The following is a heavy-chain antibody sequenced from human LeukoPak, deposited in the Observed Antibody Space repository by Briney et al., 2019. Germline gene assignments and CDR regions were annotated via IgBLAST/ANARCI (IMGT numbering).Heavy chain of an antibody. J-gene: IGHJ4*02. CDR3: ARAYCSSTSCYHYIGY. CDR1: GFTFSSYA. V-gene: IGHV3-30-3*01. CDR2: ISYDGSNK. D-gene: IGHD2-2*01. Sequence: GGSLRLSCAASGFTFSSYATHWVRQAPGKGLEWVAVISYDGSNKYYADSVKGRFTISRDNAKNSLYLQMNSLRAEDTAVYYCARAYCSSTSCYHYIGYWGQGTLVTVSS.